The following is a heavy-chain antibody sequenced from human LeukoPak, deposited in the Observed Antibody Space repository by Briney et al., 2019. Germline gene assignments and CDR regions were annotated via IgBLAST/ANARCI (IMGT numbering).Heavy chain of an antibody. Sequence: GGSLRLSCAASGFTVSSNYMSWVRQAPGKGLESVSAISRNGGSTYYANSVKGRFTISRDNSKNTLYPQMGSLRAEDMAVYYCARGSLWGQGTLVTVSS. CDR2: ISRNGGST. V-gene: IGHV3-64*01. D-gene: IGHD1-26*01. CDR3: ARGSL. J-gene: IGHJ4*02. CDR1: GFTVSSNY.